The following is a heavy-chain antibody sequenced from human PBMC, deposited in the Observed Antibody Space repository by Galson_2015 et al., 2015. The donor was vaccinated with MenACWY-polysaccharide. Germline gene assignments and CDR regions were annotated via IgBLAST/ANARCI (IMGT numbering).Heavy chain of an antibody. V-gene: IGHV1-8*01. J-gene: IGHJ4*02. CDR1: GYTFTSYD. CDR3: ARGTVTDGIAVAKVLNDY. Sequence: AVKVSFKASGYTFTSYDINWARQAPGLGLECIGWMNHNSGNTVYLQRFQGKVTMTRNTSLTTAYLEPSSLRSEDTAVYYCARGTVTDGIAVAKVLNDYWGKGTLVTVSS. CDR2: MNHNSGNT. D-gene: IGHD6-19*01.